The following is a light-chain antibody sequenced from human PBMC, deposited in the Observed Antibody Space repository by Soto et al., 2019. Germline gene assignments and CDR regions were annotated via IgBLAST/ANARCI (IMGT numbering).Light chain of an antibody. CDR1: QSISSY. V-gene: IGKV1-39*01. CDR2: AAS. Sequence: DIQMTQSPSSLSASVGDRVTITCRASQSISSYLNWYQQKPGKAPKLLIYAASSLQSGVPSRFSGSGSGTDFTLTISSLQPEDFATYYCQQSYSTPPCTFGQGTKVDNK. J-gene: IGKJ1*01. CDR3: QQSYSTPPCT.